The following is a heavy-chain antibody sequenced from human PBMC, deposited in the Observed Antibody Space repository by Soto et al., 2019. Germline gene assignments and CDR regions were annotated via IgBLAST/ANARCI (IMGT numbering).Heavy chain of an antibody. CDR3: ARSERLGYCSGGSCWDAFDI. Sequence: GESLKISCKGSGYSFTSYWIGWVRQMPGKGLEWMGIIYPGDSATRYSPSFQGQVTISADKSISTAYLQWSSLKASDTAIYYCARSERLGYCSGGSCWDAFDIWGQGTMVTVSS. D-gene: IGHD2-15*01. V-gene: IGHV5-51*01. CDR1: GYSFTSYW. J-gene: IGHJ3*02. CDR2: IYPGDSAT.